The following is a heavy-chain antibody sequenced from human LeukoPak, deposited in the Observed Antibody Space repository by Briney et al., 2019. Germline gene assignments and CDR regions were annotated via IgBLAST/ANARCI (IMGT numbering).Heavy chain of an antibody. Sequence: SVKVSCKASGGTLSSYTISWVRQAPGQGLEWMGRIIPILGIANYAQKFQGRVTITADKSTSTAYMELSSLRSEDTDVYYCARADHPRGWIWGQGTMVTVSS. CDR2: IIPILGIA. CDR1: GGTLSSYT. J-gene: IGHJ3*02. D-gene: IGHD5-24*01. V-gene: IGHV1-69*02. CDR3: ARADHPRGWI.